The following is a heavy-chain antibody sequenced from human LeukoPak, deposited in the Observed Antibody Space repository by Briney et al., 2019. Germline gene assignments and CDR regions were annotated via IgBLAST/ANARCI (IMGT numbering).Heavy chain of an antibody. Sequence: GGSLRLSCAASGFTFSSYGMHWVRQAPGKGPVWVSRIKTDGSITDYADSVKGRFTISRDNAKNTLYLQMNSLRAEDTAVYYCATSYYFDYWGQGTLVTVSS. V-gene: IGHV3-74*01. CDR1: GFTFSSYG. CDR2: IKTDGSIT. CDR3: ATSYYFDY. J-gene: IGHJ4*02.